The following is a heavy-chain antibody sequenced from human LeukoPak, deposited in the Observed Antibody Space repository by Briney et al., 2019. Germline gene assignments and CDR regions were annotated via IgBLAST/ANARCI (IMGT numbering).Heavy chain of an antibody. V-gene: IGHV4-59*08. J-gene: IGHJ4*02. Sequence: SETLSLTCTVSGGSISSYYWSWIRQPPGKGLEWIGYIYYSGSTNYNPSLKSRVTISVDTSKNQFSLKLSSVTAADTAVYYCARAGMVTAWAALNFDYWGQGTLVTVSS. CDR1: GGSISSYY. CDR3: ARAGMVTAWAALNFDY. D-gene: IGHD2-21*02. CDR2: IYYSGST.